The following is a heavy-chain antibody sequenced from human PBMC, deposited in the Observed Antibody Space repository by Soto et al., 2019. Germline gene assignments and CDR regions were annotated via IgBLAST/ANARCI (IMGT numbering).Heavy chain of an antibody. V-gene: IGHV4-34*01. Sequence: PSETLSLTCAVYGGSFSGYYWSWIRQPPGKGLEWIGEINHSGSANYNPSLKSRVTISVDTSKNQFSLKLSSVTAADTAVYYCAREGDPPFDFWSGYWTPFDYWGQGTLVTVSS. CDR2: INHSGSA. J-gene: IGHJ4*02. CDR1: GGSFSGYY. CDR3: AREGDPPFDFWSGYWTPFDY. D-gene: IGHD3-3*01.